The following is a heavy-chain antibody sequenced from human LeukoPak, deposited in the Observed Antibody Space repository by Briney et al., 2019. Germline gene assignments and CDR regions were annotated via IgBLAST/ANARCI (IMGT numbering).Heavy chain of an antibody. D-gene: IGHD2-21*02. CDR2: IYPGDPDT. Sequence: GESLKISCKGSGYSFTSYWIGWVRQMPGKGLEWMGIIYPGDPDTRYSPSFQGQVTISADKSISTAYLQWSSLKASDTAMYYCATTKLAYCGGDCYSGGWFDPWGQGTLVTVSS. CDR3: ATTKLAYCGGDCYSGGWFDP. J-gene: IGHJ5*02. V-gene: IGHV5-51*01. CDR1: GYSFTSYW.